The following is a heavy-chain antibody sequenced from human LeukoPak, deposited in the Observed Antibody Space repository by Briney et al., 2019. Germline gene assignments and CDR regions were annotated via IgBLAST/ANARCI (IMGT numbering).Heavy chain of an antibody. D-gene: IGHD5-18*01. J-gene: IGHJ4*02. Sequence: GGSLRLSCAASGFTFSSYAMSWVRQAPGKGLEWVSAISGNGGSTYYADSVKGRFTISRDNSKDTLYLQMNSLRAEDTAVYYCAKYKDSYGRVLGTFDYWGQGTLVTVSS. CDR2: ISGNGGST. CDR3: AKYKDSYGRVLGTFDY. CDR1: GFTFSSYA. V-gene: IGHV3-23*01.